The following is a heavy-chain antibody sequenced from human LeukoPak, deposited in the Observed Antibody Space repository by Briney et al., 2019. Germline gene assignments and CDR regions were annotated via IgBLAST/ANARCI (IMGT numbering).Heavy chain of an antibody. V-gene: IGHV1-46*01. CDR1: GYTFTSYY. CDR3: ARGERGYDFWSGYSWGYYYGMDV. Sequence: ASVKVSCKASGYTFTSYYMHWVRQAPGQGLEWMGIINPSGGSTNYAQKFQGRVTITADESTSTAYMELSSLRSEDTAVYYCARGERGYDFWSGYSWGYYYGMDVWGQGTTVTVSS. CDR2: INPSGGST. J-gene: IGHJ6*02. D-gene: IGHD3-3*01.